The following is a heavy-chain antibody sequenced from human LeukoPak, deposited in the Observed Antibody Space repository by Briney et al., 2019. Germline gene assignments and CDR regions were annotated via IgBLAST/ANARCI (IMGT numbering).Heavy chain of an antibody. CDR3: ARRRWFGAPAGAFDI. D-gene: IGHD3-10*01. Sequence: SETLSLTCAVYGGSFSGYYWSWIRQPPGKGLEWIGEINHSGSTNYNPSLKSRVTISVDTSKNQFSLKLRSVTAADTAVYYCARRRWFGAPAGAFDIWGQGTMVTVSS. V-gene: IGHV4-34*01. CDR2: INHSGST. CDR1: GGSFSGYY. J-gene: IGHJ3*02.